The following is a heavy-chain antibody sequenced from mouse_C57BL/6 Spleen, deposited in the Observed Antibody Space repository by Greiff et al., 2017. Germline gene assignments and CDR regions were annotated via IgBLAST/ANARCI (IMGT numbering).Heavy chain of an antibody. D-gene: IGHD1-1*01. CDR3: TVYYGSSYGRGAMDY. Sequence: VQLQQSGTVLARPGASVKMSCKTSGYTFTSYWMHWVKQRPGQGLEWIGAIYPGNSDTSYHQKFKGKAKLTAVTSASTAYMELSSLTNEDSAVDYCTVYYGSSYGRGAMDYWGQGTSVTVSS. J-gene: IGHJ4*01. V-gene: IGHV1-5*01. CDR2: IYPGNSDT. CDR1: GYTFTSYW.